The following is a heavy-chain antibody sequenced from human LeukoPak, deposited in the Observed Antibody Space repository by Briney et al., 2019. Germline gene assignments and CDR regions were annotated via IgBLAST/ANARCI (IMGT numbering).Heavy chain of an antibody. CDR1: GYTFTSYD. Sequence: ASVKVSCKASGYTFTSYDINWVRQATGQGLEWMGWMNPNSGNTGYAQKFQGRVTMTRNTSISTAYMELSSLRSEDTAVYYCARDQGYCSSTSCRTNNNWFDPWGQGTLVTVSS. J-gene: IGHJ5*02. D-gene: IGHD2-2*01. CDR2: MNPNSGNT. CDR3: ARDQGYCSSTSCRTNNNWFDP. V-gene: IGHV1-8*01.